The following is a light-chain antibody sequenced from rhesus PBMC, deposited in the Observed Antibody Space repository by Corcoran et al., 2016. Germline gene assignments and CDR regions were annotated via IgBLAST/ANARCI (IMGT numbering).Light chain of an antibody. J-gene: IGKJ4*01. Sequence: DIQMTQSPSSLSASVGDTVTITCRASQSFSSSLAWYQQKPGKAPKLLIYSASSLPSGVPSRLSGSKSGTDFTLTISSLQPEDIASYYCQQYYSYPLTFGGGTKVEIK. V-gene: IGKV1-46*01. CDR3: QQYYSYPLT. CDR2: SAS. CDR1: QSFSSS.